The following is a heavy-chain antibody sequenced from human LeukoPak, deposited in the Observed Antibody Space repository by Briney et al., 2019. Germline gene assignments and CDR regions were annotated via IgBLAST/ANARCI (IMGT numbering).Heavy chain of an antibody. J-gene: IGHJ3*02. Sequence: GGSLRLPCAASRFTFGDYAMNWVRQAPGKGLEWVSVISGSGGGTFYADSVRGRFTISRDNSKNTLFLQMNSLRAEDTAKYYCAKNRRCSSTSCYDALDIWGQGTMVTVSS. D-gene: IGHD2-2*01. CDR1: RFTFGDYA. CDR3: AKNRRCSSTSCYDALDI. V-gene: IGHV3-23*01. CDR2: ISGSGGGT.